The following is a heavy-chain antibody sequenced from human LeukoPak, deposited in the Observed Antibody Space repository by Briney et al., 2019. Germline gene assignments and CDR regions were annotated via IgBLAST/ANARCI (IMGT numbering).Heavy chain of an antibody. J-gene: IGHJ4*02. Sequence: GASVKVSCKASGYTFTMYGISWVRQAPGQGLQWLGWISTHNGNTNYAQDLQGRVTMTTDASTSTAYLELRSLRSDDTATYYCARDLNYVTLGYDILADVGYYFDYWGQGSLVTVSS. CDR1: GYTFTMYG. V-gene: IGHV1-18*01. CDR3: ARDLNYVTLGYDILADVGYYFDY. CDR2: ISTHNGNT. D-gene: IGHD3-9*01.